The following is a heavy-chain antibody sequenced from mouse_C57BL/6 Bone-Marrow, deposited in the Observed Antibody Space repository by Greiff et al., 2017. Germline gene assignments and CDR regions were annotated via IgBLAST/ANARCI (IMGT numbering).Heavy chain of an antibody. J-gene: IGHJ1*03. D-gene: IGHD1-1*01. CDR3: SGNDGSSLRYFDV. CDR2: ISSGSSTI. V-gene: IGHV5-17*01. CDR1: GFTFSDYG. Sequence: EVKVEESGGGLVKPGGSLKLSCAASGFTFSDYGMHWVRQAPEKGLEWVAYISSGSSTIYYADTVKGRITIARDNAKNTLFLQMTSLRSEDTAMYECSGNDGSSLRYFDVWGKGTTVTVSS.